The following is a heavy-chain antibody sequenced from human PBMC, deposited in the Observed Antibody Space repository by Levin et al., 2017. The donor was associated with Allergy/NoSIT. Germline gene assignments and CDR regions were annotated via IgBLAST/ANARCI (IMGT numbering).Heavy chain of an antibody. D-gene: IGHD1-26*01. Sequence: PGGSLRLSCAASGFTFSSYSMNWVRQAPGKGLEWVSYISSSSSTIYYADSVKGRFTISRDNAKNSLYLQMNSLRAEDTAVYYCARDRPLIVGAIPLDYWGQGTLVTVSS. CDR3: ARDRPLIVGAIPLDY. CDR1: GFTFSSYS. V-gene: IGHV3-48*01. J-gene: IGHJ4*02. CDR2: ISSSSSTI.